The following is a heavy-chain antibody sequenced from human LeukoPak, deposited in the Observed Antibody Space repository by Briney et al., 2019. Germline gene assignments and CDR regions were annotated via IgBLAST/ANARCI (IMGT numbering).Heavy chain of an antibody. V-gene: IGHV6-1*01. D-gene: IGHD6-13*01. CDR1: GDSFSSNGAA. J-gene: IGHJ5*02. CDR2: TYYRSKWYN. CDR3: ARVTAADGCFDP. Sequence: SQTLSLTCAISGDSFSSNGAAWIWIRQSSSRGLEWLGKTYYRSKWYNDYAVSVKSRITINPDTSKNQFSLHLSSVTPEDTAVYYCARVTAADGCFDPWGQGTLVTVSS.